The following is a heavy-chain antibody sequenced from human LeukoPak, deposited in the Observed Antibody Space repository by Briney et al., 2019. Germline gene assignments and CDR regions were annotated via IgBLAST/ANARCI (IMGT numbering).Heavy chain of an antibody. J-gene: IGHJ4*02. Sequence: GGSLRLSCAASGFTFSSYAMSWVRQAPGKGLVWVSRINSDGSSTNYADSVKGRFTISRDNAKNTLSLQMNSLRAEDTAVYYCARGSSGYYYVMGDFDYWGQGTLVTVSS. V-gene: IGHV3-74*01. CDR2: INSDGSST. CDR1: GFTFSSYA. D-gene: IGHD3-22*01. CDR3: ARGSSGYYYVMGDFDY.